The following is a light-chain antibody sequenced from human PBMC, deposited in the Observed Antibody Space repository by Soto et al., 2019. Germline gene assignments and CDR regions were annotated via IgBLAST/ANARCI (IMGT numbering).Light chain of an antibody. CDR1: QSVSSN. CDR2: GAS. CDR3: QQYNNWPPLT. V-gene: IGKV3-15*01. J-gene: IGKJ4*01. Sequence: EIVMTQNPATLSVSPGERATLSCIASQSVSSNLAWYQQKPGQAPGLLIYGASTRATGIPARFSGSGSGTEFTLTISSLQSEDFAVYYCQQYNNWPPLTFGGGSKVDI.